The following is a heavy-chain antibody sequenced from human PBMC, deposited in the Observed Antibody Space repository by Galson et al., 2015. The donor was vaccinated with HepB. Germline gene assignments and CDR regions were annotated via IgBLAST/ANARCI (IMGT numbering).Heavy chain of an antibody. D-gene: IGHD6-19*01. Sequence: SLRLSCAASGFTFSYYGIHWVRQAPGEGLERVAVISYDGSNKYYADSVKGRFTISRDNSMNTVYLQMNSLTTGDTAVYYCAKDEGSSGWFDWYIDLWGHGILVTVSS. CDR1: GFTFSYYG. J-gene: IGHJ2*01. V-gene: IGHV3-30*18. CDR2: ISYDGSNK. CDR3: AKDEGSSGWFDWYIDL.